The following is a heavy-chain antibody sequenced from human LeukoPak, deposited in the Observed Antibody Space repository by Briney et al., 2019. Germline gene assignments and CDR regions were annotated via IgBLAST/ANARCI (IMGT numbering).Heavy chain of an antibody. V-gene: IGHV3-23*01. CDR3: AKDPSGSYFPKYFDY. CDR2: ISANGGST. CDR1: GFTFSSYA. D-gene: IGHD1-26*01. Sequence: GGSLRLSCAASGFTFSSYALSWVRQAPGKGLEWVSTISANGGSTYYADSVKGRFTISRDNSKNTLYLQMNSLRAEDPAVYYCAKDPSGSYFPKYFDYWGQGTLVTVSS. J-gene: IGHJ4*02.